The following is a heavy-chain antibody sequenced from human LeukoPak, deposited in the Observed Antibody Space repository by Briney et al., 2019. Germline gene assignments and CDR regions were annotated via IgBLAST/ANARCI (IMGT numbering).Heavy chain of an antibody. D-gene: IGHD6-19*01. CDR3: ARMAGRWFDP. CDR1: GGSISSYY. CDR2: IYYSGST. J-gene: IGHJ5*02. V-gene: IGHV4-59*01. Sequence: PSETLSLTCTVSGGSISSYYWSWIRQPPGKGLEWIGYIYYSGSTNYNPSLKSRVTISVDTSKNQFSLKLSSVTAADTAVYYCARMAGRWFDPWGQGTLVTVSS.